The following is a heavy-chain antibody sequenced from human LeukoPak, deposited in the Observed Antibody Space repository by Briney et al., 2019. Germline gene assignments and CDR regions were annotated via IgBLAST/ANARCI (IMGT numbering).Heavy chain of an antibody. CDR1: GYTFDDYA. V-gene: IGHV3-9*01. J-gene: IGHJ4*02. CDR2: ISWNSGDI. D-gene: IGHD3-9*01. CDR3: AKDAHYDILTGQPNY. Sequence: PGGSLRLSCTASGYTFDDYAMHWVRQAPGKGLDWVSGISWNSGDIVYADSVKGRFTISRDNAKNSLYLQMNSLRAEDTALYYCAKDAHYDILTGQPNYWGQGTLVTVSS.